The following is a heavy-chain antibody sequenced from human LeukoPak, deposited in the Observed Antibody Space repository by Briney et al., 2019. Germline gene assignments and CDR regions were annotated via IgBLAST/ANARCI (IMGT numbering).Heavy chain of an antibody. CDR2: IYPGDSDT. CDR1: GYSFTGHW. CDR3: ARYGKSGTYSHGFDI. V-gene: IGHV5-51*01. Sequence: GESLKISCEAFGYSFTGHWIGWVRQMPGRGLEFMGTIYPGDSDTRCSPSFEGRVTISVDKSTNTAHLQWSGLKASDTAMYYCARYGKSGTYSHGFDIWGQGTMVFVSS. D-gene: IGHD3-10*01. J-gene: IGHJ3*02.